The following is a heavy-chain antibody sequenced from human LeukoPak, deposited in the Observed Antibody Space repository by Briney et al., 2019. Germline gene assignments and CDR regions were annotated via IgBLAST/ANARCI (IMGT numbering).Heavy chain of an antibody. CDR3: ARDLSYDILTPNWFDP. D-gene: IGHD3-9*01. Sequence: GGSLRLSCAASGFTFSSYSMNWVRQAPGKGLEWVSSISSSSSYIYYADSVKGRFTISRDNAKNSLYLQMSSLRAEDTAVYYCARDLSYDILTPNWFDPWGQGTLVTVSS. CDR1: GFTFSSYS. J-gene: IGHJ5*02. V-gene: IGHV3-21*01. CDR2: ISSSSSYI.